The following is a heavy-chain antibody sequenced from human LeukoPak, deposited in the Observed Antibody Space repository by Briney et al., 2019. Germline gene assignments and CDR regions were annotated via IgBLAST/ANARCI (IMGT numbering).Heavy chain of an antibody. Sequence: PGGSLRLSCAASGFPFSSFWMNWVRQTPGRGLEWLANIRPDGSEQYYVDSVRGRFTISRDNAKNSVYLDMNNLRVDDTGVYYCSGRDNSRSPWAYWGQGTLVSVSS. CDR2: IRPDGSEQ. CDR3: SGRDNSRSPWAY. V-gene: IGHV3-7*01. D-gene: IGHD1-26*01. CDR1: GFPFSSFW. J-gene: IGHJ4*02.